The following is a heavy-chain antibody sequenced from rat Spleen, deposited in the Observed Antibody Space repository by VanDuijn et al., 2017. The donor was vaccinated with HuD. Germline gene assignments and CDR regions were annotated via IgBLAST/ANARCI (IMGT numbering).Heavy chain of an antibody. CDR1: GFTFNNNW. V-gene: IGHV5-31*01. D-gene: IGHD5-1*01. CDR3: ATTPGRPFAY. J-gene: IGHJ3*01. CDR2: IHTGGGYT. Sequence: EVQLVESGGGLVQPGRSLKLSCVASGFTFNNNWMTWIRQAPGKGLEWVASIHTGGGYTYYRDSVKGRFTISRDNAKNTLYLQMDSLRSEDTATYYCATTPGRPFAYWGQGTLVTVSS.